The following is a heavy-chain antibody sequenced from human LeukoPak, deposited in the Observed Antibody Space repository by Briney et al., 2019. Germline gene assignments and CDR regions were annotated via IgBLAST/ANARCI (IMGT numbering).Heavy chain of an antibody. CDR3: AKEARYYYDSSGYYREYFQH. J-gene: IGHJ1*01. D-gene: IGHD3-22*01. Sequence: GGSLRLSCAASGFTFSSYAMSWVRQAPGKGLEWVSAISGSGGSTYYADSVKGRFTISRDNSKNTLYLQMNSLRAEDTAVYYCAKEARYYYDSSGYYREYFQHWGQAPWSPSPQ. V-gene: IGHV3-23*01. CDR1: GFTFSSYA. CDR2: ISGSGGST.